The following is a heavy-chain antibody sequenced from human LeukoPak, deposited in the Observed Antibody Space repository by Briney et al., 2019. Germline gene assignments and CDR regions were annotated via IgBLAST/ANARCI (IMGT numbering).Heavy chain of an antibody. CDR2: ISGSGGST. D-gene: IGHD3-3*01. J-gene: IGHJ3*02. CDR1: GFTFSSYA. CDR3: AKGRDYDFWSGHSDAFDI. V-gene: IGHV3-23*01. Sequence: QPGGSLRLSCAASGFTFSSYAMSWVRQAPGKGLEWVSAISGSGGSTYYADSVKGRFTISRDNSKNTLYLQMNSLRAEDTAVYYCAKGRDYDFWSGHSDAFDIWGQGTMVTVSS.